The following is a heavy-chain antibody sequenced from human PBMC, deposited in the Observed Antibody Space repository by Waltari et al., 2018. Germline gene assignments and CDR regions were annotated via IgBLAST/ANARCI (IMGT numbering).Heavy chain of an antibody. J-gene: IGHJ5*02. CDR1: GYPFISYG. CDR3: ARDKGSGWFDP. D-gene: IGHD2-15*01. Sequence: QVQLVQSGAEVKKPGASVKVYCKAFGYPFISYGLSWVRQAPGQGLEWMGWISTSSGNTNYGQNFQGRVTMTADTSTSTAYMELRSLKSDDTAVYYGARDKGSGWFDPWGQGTLVTVSS. CDR2: ISTSSGNT. V-gene: IGHV1-18*01.